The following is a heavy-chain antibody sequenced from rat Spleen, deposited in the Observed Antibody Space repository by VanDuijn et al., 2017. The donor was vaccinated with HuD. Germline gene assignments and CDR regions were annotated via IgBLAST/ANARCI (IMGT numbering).Heavy chain of an antibody. CDR2: ISTSGSNT. CDR1: GFSFSNHY. J-gene: IGHJ2*01. D-gene: IGHD1-10*01. CDR3: ARQYNNYGYFDY. Sequence: EVLLVESGGGLVLPGRSLKLSCAASGFSFSNHYMAWVRQAPKKGLEWVATISTSGSNTFYPDSVKGRFTISRDNAKSSLYLQMSSLKSEDTATYYCARQYNNYGYFDYWGQGVMVTVSS. V-gene: IGHV5-25*01.